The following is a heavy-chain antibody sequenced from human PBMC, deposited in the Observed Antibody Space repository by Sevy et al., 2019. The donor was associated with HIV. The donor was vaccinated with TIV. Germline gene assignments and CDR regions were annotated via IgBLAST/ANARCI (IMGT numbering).Heavy chain of an antibody. CDR2: IKQDQSEK. CDR1: GFIFTDYW. V-gene: IGHV3-7*01. D-gene: IGHD3-3*01. J-gene: IGHJ4*02. CDR3: AREVGGFNWRPYYFDS. Sequence: GGSLRLSCETSGFIFTDYWMSWVRQIPGKGLEWVATIKQDQSEKYYVDSVKGRFAISRDSAKKSVSLQMNGLRAEDTALYFCAREVGGFNWRPYYFDSWGQGPLVTVSS.